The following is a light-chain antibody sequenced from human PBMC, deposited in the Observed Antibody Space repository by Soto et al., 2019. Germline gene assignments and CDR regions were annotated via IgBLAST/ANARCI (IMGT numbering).Light chain of an antibody. V-gene: IGKV1-5*01. CDR2: DAS. CDR3: QQYNSNSYT. J-gene: IGKJ2*01. Sequence: DIQMTQSPSTLSASVGDSVTITCRASQSISTWLAWYQQKPGKAPKLLIYDASTLEGGVPSRFSGRGSGTEFTLTISSLQPDDFATYYCQQYNSNSYTFGQGTKLEIK. CDR1: QSISTW.